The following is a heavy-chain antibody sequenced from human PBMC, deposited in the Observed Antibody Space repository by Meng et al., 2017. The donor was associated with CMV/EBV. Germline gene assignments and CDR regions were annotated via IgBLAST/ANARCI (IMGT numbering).Heavy chain of an antibody. CDR3: AKDTWIQLWPTH. J-gene: IGHJ4*02. CDR2: ISGSGGST. D-gene: IGHD5-18*01. Sequence: CAASGFTFSSDAMRWVRQAPGKGLEWVSAISGSGGSTYYADSVKGRFTISRDNSKNTLYLQMNSLRAEDTAVYYCAKDTWIQLWPTHWGQGTLVTVSS. CDR1: GFTFSSDA. V-gene: IGHV3-23*01.